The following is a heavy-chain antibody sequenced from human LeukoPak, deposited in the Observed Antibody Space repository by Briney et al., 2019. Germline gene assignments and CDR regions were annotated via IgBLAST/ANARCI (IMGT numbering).Heavy chain of an antibody. V-gene: IGHV1-18*01. CDR1: GYTFTSYG. CDR3: AREPNYYDSSGYCY. CDR2: ISAYNGNT. D-gene: IGHD3-22*01. J-gene: IGHJ4*02. Sequence: RASVKASCKASGYTFTSYGISWVRQAPGQRLEWMGWISAYNGNTNYAQKLQGRVTMTTDTSTSTAYMELRSLRSDDTAVYYCAREPNYYDSSGYCYWGQGTLVTVSS.